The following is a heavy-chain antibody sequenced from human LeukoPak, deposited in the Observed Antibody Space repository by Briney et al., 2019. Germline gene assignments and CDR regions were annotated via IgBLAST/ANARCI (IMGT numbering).Heavy chain of an antibody. V-gene: IGHV3-48*03. CDR3: ARESDGGGYRFDY. Sequence: GGSLRLSCAASGFTFSSYEMIWVRQAPGQGLEWLAYISSSGDRTLYCSATMKGRFTVSRDNAKNSLYLQMNTLTIEDTAVYYCARESDGGGYRFDYWGQGSLVTVSS. D-gene: IGHD3-22*01. CDR1: GFTFSSYE. CDR2: ISSSGDRTL. J-gene: IGHJ4*02.